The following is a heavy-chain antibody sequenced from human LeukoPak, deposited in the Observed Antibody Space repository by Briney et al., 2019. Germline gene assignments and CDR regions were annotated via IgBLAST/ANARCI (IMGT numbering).Heavy chain of an antibody. CDR1: GGSVSSVSYN. V-gene: IGHV4-61*01. Sequence: TSETLSLTCTVSGGSVSSVSYNWSWIRQPPGKGLEWIGYIYYSGSTNYNPSLKSRVTISVDTSKNQFSLKLSSVTAADTAVYYCASFLMVRGAFDYWGQGTLVTVSS. J-gene: IGHJ4*02. CDR2: IYYSGST. D-gene: IGHD3-10*01. CDR3: ASFLMVRGAFDY.